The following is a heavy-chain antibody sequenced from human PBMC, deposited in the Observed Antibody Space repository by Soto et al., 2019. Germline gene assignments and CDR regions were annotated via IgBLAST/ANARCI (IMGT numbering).Heavy chain of an antibody. J-gene: IGHJ4*02. D-gene: IGHD5-12*01. V-gene: IGHV1-18*01. Sequence: QVQLVQSGAEVKKPGASVKVSCKASGYTFTSYGISWVRQAPGQGLEWMGWISAYNGNTNYAQKLQGRVTMTTNTSTSTAYRELRSLRSDDTAVYYCARDGKRSGYDWGKFDYWGQGTLVTVSS. CDR3: ARDGKRSGYDWGKFDY. CDR1: GYTFTSYG. CDR2: ISAYNGNT.